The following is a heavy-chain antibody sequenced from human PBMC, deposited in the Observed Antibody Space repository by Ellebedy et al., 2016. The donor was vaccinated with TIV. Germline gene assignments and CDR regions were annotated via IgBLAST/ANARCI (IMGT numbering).Heavy chain of an antibody. Sequence: MPSETLSLTCSVSGGSIDTSSYFWGWIRQIPGKGLEWIGSLHHSGTTYYNPSLRSRVTMSVDSSMNQFYLSVKSATAADSALYFCARQGGIDGSIWYYYFHLWGQGTQVTVSS. J-gene: IGHJ1*01. D-gene: IGHD6-13*01. CDR2: LHHSGTT. CDR3: ARQGGIDGSIWYYYFHL. V-gene: IGHV4-39*01. CDR1: GGSIDTSSYF.